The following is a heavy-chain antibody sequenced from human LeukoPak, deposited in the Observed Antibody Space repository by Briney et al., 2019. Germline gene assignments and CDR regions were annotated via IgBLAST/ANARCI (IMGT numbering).Heavy chain of an antibody. J-gene: IGHJ5*02. D-gene: IGHD4-4*01. CDR1: GYTFTGYY. CDR2: TNPNSGGT. Sequence: ASVKVSCKASGYTFTGYYMHWVRQAPGQGLEWMGWTNPNSGGTNYAQKFQGRVTMTRDTSISTAYMELSRLRSDDTAVYYCARDGYDYSNYGPFDPWGQGTLVTVSS. V-gene: IGHV1-2*02. CDR3: ARDGYDYSNYGPFDP.